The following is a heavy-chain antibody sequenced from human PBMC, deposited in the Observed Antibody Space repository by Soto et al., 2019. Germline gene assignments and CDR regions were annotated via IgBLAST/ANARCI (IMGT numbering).Heavy chain of an antibody. CDR1: GFTFSSYS. CDR3: ARDRRGSSSNMDV. Sequence: EVQLVESGGGLVKPGGSLRLSCAASGFTFSSYSMNWVRQAPGKGLEWVSSISSSSSYIYYADSVKGRFTISRDNDKNSLYLQMNSLRAEDTAVYYCARDRRGSSSNMDVWGKGTTVTVSS. V-gene: IGHV3-21*01. D-gene: IGHD6-6*01. J-gene: IGHJ6*03. CDR2: ISSSSSYI.